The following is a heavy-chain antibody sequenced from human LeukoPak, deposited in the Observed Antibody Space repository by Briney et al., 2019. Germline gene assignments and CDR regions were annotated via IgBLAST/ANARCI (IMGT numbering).Heavy chain of an antibody. V-gene: IGHV4-4*07. Sequence: PSQTLSLTCTVSGGSISSYYWSWIRQPAGRGLEWIGRIYASGNTNYNASLKSRVTMSVDTSKNQFSLKLNSVTAADTAIYYCASERQQLGFEYWGQGTLVTVSS. CDR2: IYASGNT. J-gene: IGHJ4*02. CDR3: ASERQQLGFEY. D-gene: IGHD6-13*01. CDR1: GGSISSYY.